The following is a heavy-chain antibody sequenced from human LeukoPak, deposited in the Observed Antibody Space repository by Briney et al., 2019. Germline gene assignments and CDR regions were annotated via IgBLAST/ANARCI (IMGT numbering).Heavy chain of an antibody. Sequence: GGSLRLSCAASGFTYTTYWMHWVRQAPGKGLVWVSRINGDGSSSNYADSVKGRFTISRDNARNTLYLQMNSLRAEDTALYYCARTSPTSHFDFWGQGTLVTVSS. D-gene: IGHD3-16*01. CDR3: ARTSPTSHFDF. V-gene: IGHV3-74*01. J-gene: IGHJ4*02. CDR1: GFTYTTYW. CDR2: INGDGSSS.